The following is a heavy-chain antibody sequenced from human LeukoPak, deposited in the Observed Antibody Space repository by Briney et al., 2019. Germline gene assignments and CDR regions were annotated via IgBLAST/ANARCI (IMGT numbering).Heavy chain of an antibody. J-gene: IGHJ3*02. CDR3: ARLVRATMIVVVTHAFDI. CDR1: GGSISSSSYY. Sequence: PSETLSLTCTVSGGSISSSSYYWGWIRQPPGKGLEWIGSIYYSGSTYYNPSLKSRVTISVDTSKNQFSLKLSSVTAADTAVYYCARLVRATMIVVVTHAFDIWGQGTMVTVSS. CDR2: IYYSGST. D-gene: IGHD3-22*01. V-gene: IGHV4-39*01.